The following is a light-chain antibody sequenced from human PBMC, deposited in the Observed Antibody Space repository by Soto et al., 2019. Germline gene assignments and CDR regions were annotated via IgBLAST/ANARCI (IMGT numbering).Light chain of an antibody. CDR3: QSYDADILR. Sequence: NFMLTQPHSVSGSPGKTVTISCTRSSGNIVSNYVQWYQQRPGSSPTTVIFEDDDRPSGVPDRFSASLDTSTNSASLTISGVKPEDEAEYYCQSYDADILRFGGGTKLTVL. CDR2: EDD. CDR1: SGNIVSNY. J-gene: IGLJ2*01. V-gene: IGLV6-57*01.